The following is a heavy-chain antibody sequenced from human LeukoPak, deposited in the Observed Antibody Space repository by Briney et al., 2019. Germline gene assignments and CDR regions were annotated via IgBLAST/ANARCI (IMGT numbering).Heavy chain of an antibody. V-gene: IGHV4-34*01. J-gene: IGHJ4*02. CDR2: INHSGST. CDR3: ARADNVLLWFGELYFDY. D-gene: IGHD3-10*01. CDR1: GGSFSGYY. Sequence: SETLSLTCAVYGGSFSGYYWSWIRQPPRKGLEWIGEINHSGSTNYNPSLKSRVTISVDTSKNQFSLKLSSVTAADTAVYYCARADNVLLWFGELYFDYWGQGTLVTVSS.